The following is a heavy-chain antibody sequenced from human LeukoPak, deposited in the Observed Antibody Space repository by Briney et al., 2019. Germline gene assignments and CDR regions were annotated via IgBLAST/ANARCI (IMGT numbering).Heavy chain of an antibody. Sequence: SETLSLTCTVSGGSISSYYWSWIRQPPGKGLEWIGYIYYSGSTNYNPSLKSRVTISVDTSKNQFSLKLSSVTAADTAVYYCARVKGGTAMGRGDFDYWGQGTLVTVSS. CDR3: ARVKGGTAMGRGDFDY. CDR2: IYYSGST. V-gene: IGHV4-59*01. J-gene: IGHJ4*02. D-gene: IGHD5-18*01. CDR1: GGSISSYY.